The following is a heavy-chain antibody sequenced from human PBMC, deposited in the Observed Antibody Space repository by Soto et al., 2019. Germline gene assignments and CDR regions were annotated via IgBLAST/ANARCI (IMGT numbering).Heavy chain of an antibody. CDR1: GFDLTSSR. V-gene: IGHV3-21*01. J-gene: IGHJ6*03. Sequence: GGSLRLSCVASGFDLTSSRMNWVRQAPGKGLEWVASISGSGKATFYRHSVKGRFAISRDSAGTSLFLRMDSVKVEDTPVYHCVRVHLVAGYSFFRPMDDWG. CDR3: VRVHLVAGYSFFRPMDD. D-gene: IGHD3-22*01. CDR2: ISGSGKAT.